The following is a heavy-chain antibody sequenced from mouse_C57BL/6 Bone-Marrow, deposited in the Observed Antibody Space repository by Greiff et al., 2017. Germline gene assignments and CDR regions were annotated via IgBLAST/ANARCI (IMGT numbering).Heavy chain of an antibody. CDR1: GFTFSSYG. V-gene: IGHV5-6*02. CDR3: ASSIWAWFAY. J-gene: IGHJ3*01. CDR2: ISSGGSYT. Sequence: DVTLVESGGDLVKPGGSLKLSCAASGFTFSSYGMSWVRQTPDKRLAWVATISSGGSYTYYPDRVKGRFPISRDNAKNTLYLQMSSLKSEDTAMYYCASSIWAWFAYWGQGTLVTVSA. D-gene: IGHD6-2*01.